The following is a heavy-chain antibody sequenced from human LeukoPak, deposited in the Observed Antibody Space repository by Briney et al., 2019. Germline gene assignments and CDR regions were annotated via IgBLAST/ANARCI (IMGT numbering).Heavy chain of an antibody. CDR1: GFTFSSYE. CDR2: ISSSGSTI. Sequence: PGGSLRLSCAASGFTFSSYEMNWVRQAPGKGLEWVSYISSSGSTIHYADSVKGRFTISRDNAKNSLYLQMNSLRAEDTAVYYCARDWGYCSSTSCSSLDYWGQGTLVTVSS. J-gene: IGHJ4*02. CDR3: ARDWGYCSSTSCSSLDY. V-gene: IGHV3-48*03. D-gene: IGHD2-2*01.